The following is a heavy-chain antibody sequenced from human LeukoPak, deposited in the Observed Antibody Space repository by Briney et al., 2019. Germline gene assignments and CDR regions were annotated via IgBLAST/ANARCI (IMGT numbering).Heavy chain of an antibody. D-gene: IGHD6-13*01. J-gene: IGHJ3*02. CDR3: ASFEPRTIRIAEPDDAFDI. CDR1: GGTFSSYA. V-gene: IGHV1-69*01. Sequence: ASVKVSCKASGGTFSSYAISWVRQAPGQGLERRGGVIPIFGTANYAQKFQGRVTITADESTSTAYMELSSLRSEDTAVYYCASFEPRTIRIAEPDDAFDIWGQGTMVTVSS. CDR2: VIPIFGTA.